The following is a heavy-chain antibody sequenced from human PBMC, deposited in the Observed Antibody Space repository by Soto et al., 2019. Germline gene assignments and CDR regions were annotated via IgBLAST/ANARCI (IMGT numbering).Heavy chain of an antibody. D-gene: IGHD3-22*01. CDR3: AKNRNSSDGSGYYSFPLDV. J-gene: IGHJ6*02. CDR1: GFTFSTYP. V-gene: IGHV3-23*01. CDR2: ISGSGGST. Sequence: GGSLRLSCAASGFTFSTYPMTWVRQAPGKGLEWVSHISGSGGSTYNADSVKGRFTISRDNSKNTLYLQMNTLRAEDTAVYYCAKNRNSSDGSGYYSFPLDVWGQETTIAVSS.